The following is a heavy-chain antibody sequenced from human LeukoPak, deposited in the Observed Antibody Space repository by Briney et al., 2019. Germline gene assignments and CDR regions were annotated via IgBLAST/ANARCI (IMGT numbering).Heavy chain of an antibody. V-gene: IGHV3-15*05. J-gene: IGHJ1*01. CDR3: TPLTYHYDSSGYYYVGYFQH. D-gene: IGHD3-22*01. CDR1: GLAFNNAW. Sequence: GGSLRLSCAASGLAFNNAWMTWVRQAPGKGLEWVGRIKSKTDGGTTDYAAPVQGRFTISRDDSKNTLYLQMNSVKTEDTAVYYCTPLTYHYDSSGYYYVGYFQHWGQGTLVTVSS. CDR2: IKSKTDGGTT.